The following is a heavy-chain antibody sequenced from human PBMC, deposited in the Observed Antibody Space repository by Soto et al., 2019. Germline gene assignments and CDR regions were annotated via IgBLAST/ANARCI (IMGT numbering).Heavy chain of an antibody. D-gene: IGHD3-3*01. CDR1: GASVKSENYY. CDR3: ARGVFRFLQWFDP. Sequence: PSETLSLTCTVSGASVKSENYYWSWIRQPPGKGLEWIGYVYYSGSTNYNPSLKSRATISLDTYRNQFSLKMTSMTSADTAFYYCARGVFRFLQWFDPWGQGTLVTVSS. J-gene: IGHJ5*02. V-gene: IGHV4-61*01. CDR2: VYYSGST.